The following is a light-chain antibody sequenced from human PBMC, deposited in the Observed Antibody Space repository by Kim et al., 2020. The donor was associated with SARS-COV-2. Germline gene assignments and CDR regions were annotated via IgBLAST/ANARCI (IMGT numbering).Light chain of an antibody. V-gene: IGKV3-20*01. CDR1: QSVSSSY. J-gene: IGKJ1*01. CDR3: QQYGTSPWT. CDR2: GAS. Sequence: SPGERATLSCRASQSVSSSYVAWYQQKSGQAPRLLIYGASSRATGIPDRFSGSGSGTDFTLTISRLEPEDFAVYYCQQYGTSPWTFGQGTKVDIK.